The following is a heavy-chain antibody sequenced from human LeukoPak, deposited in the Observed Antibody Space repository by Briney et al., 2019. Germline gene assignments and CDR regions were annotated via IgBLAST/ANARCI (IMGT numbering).Heavy chain of an antibody. CDR3: AREAPAYGERYFVS. CDR2: INPDGSVT. V-gene: IGHV3-74*01. CDR1: GLTFNTYW. Sequence: GGSLRLSCLASGLTFNTYWMHWVRQVPGKGPVWVSRINPDGSVTWDADSVRGRFIISRDDAKNTLYLQMNSLRAEDTALYHCAREAPAYGERYFVSWGQGTLVTVSS. D-gene: IGHD2-21*01. J-gene: IGHJ4*02.